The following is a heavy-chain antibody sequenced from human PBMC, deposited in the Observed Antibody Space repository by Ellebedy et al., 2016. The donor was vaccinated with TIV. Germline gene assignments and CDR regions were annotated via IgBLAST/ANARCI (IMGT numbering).Heavy chain of an antibody. J-gene: IGHJ3*02. CDR3: ASVYCSGSTCYAFAFDI. CDR2: VYYNGRT. CDR1: GASISSYNHY. V-gene: IGHV4-39*07. Sequence: MPSETLSLTCTVSGASISSYNHYWGWIRQAPGKGREYIGNVYYNGRTYNNPSLKSRVTMSVDSSKNQFSLKLNSVTAADTAVYYCASVYCSGSTCYAFAFDIWGQGTMVTVSS. D-gene: IGHD2-2*01.